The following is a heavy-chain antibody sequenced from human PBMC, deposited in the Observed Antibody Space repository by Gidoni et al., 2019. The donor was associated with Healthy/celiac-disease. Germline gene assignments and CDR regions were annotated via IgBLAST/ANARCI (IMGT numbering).Heavy chain of an antibody. D-gene: IGHD6-13*01. CDR1: GGSISSSSSY. CDR3: ARHDSSSWYTPFQYNWFDP. J-gene: IGHJ5*02. V-gene: IGHV4-39*01. CDR2: IYYSGRT. Sequence: QLQLQESGPGLVKPSETLSLTCTVSGGSISSSSSYWGWIRQPPGKGLEWIGSIYYSGRTYYNPSLKSRVTISVDTSKNQFSLKLSSVTAADTAVYYCARHDSSSWYTPFQYNWFDPWGQGTLVTVSS.